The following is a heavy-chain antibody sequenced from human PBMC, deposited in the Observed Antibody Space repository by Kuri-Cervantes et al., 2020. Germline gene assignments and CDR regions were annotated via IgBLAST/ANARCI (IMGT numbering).Heavy chain of an antibody. CDR2: IYYSGST. D-gene: IGHD6-13*01. CDR1: GGSISSYY. Sequence: SETLSLTCTVSGGSISSYYWSWIRQPPGKGLEWIGSIYYSGSTYYNPSLKSRVTISVDTPKNQFSLKLSSVTAADTAVYYCARGYWAAAGYNWFDPWGQGTLVTVSS. CDR3: ARGYWAAAGYNWFDP. J-gene: IGHJ5*02. V-gene: IGHV4-59*12.